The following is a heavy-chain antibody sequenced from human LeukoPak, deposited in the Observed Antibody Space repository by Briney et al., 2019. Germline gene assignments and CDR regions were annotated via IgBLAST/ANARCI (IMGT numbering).Heavy chain of an antibody. CDR3: ARAQWISGVVINGPKDY. CDR2: IKHDGSER. V-gene: IGHV3-7*01. CDR1: GFTFSSYW. J-gene: IGHJ4*02. D-gene: IGHD3-3*01. Sequence: PGRSLRLSCAASGFTFSSYWMSWVRQSPGKGLEWVANIKHDGSERYYADSVKGRFTISRDNAKNSLFLQMNTLRAEDTAVYYCARAQWISGVVINGPKDYWGQGTLVTVSS.